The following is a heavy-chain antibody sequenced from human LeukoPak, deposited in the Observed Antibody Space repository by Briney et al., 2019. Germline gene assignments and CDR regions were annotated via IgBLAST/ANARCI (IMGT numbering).Heavy chain of an antibody. D-gene: IGHD1-26*01. J-gene: IGHJ4*02. CDR1: GLTFSSSA. Sequence: PGGSLRLSCAASGLTFSSSAMSWVRQVPGKGLEWVSGISASGGSTSYADSVKGRFTISRDNAKNSLYLQMNSLRAEDTAVYYCARDVVGANDYWGQGTLVTVSS. V-gene: IGHV3-23*01. CDR2: ISASGGST. CDR3: ARDVVGANDY.